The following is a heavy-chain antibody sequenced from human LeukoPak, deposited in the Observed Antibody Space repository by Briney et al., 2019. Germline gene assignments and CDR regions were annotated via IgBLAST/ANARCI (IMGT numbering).Heavy chain of an antibody. D-gene: IGHD4-11*01. CDR1: GFTFSTYA. V-gene: IGHV3-23*01. CDR3: AKTGLTTYYFDY. CDR2: ISGSGGST. Sequence: GGSLRLSCAASGFTFSTYAVHWVRQAPGKGLEWVSAISGSGGSTYYADSVKGRFTISRDNSKNTLYLQMNSLRAEDTAVYYCAKTGLTTYYFDYWGQGTLVTVSS. J-gene: IGHJ4*02.